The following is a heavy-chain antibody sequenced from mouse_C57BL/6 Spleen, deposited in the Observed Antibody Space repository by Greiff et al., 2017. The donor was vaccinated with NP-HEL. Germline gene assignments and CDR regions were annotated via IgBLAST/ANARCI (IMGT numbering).Heavy chain of an antibody. CDR1: GYTFTDYY. CDR2: IYPGSGNT. V-gene: IGHV1-76*01. D-gene: IGHD2-3*01. Sequence: QVQLKESGAELVRPGASVKLSCKASGYTFTDYYINWVKQRPGQGLEWIARIYPGSGNTYYNEKFKGKATLTAEKSSSTAYMQLSSLTSEDSAVYFCAREREYDGSFAYWGQGTLVTVSA. J-gene: IGHJ3*01. CDR3: AREREYDGSFAY.